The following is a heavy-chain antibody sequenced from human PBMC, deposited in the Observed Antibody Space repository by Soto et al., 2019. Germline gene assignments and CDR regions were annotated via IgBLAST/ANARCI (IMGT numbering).Heavy chain of an antibody. Sequence: SETLSLTCTVSGGSISSGDYYWIWIRQPPGKALEWIGHIYYSGTTYYNPSLKSRVTISADTSKNQFSLKLSSVTAADTAVYYCARAEQVLNYYFDYWGQGTLVTVSS. J-gene: IGHJ4*02. V-gene: IGHV4-30-4*01. CDR1: GGSISSGDYY. CDR2: IYYSGTT. D-gene: IGHD1-1*01. CDR3: ARAEQVLNYYFDY.